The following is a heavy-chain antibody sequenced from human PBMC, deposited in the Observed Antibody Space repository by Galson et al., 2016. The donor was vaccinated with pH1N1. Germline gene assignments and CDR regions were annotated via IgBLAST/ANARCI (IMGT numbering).Heavy chain of an antibody. Sequence: SLRLSCAASGFSPSSYSMNWVRQAPGKGLEWASYISRSVTNIYYAGSVKGRFTISRDTAKNSLYLQMDSLRLDDTAVYFCARDLGYAYGFYYYYYMDVWGKGTTVTVSS. V-gene: IGHV3-48*04. CDR2: ISRSVTNI. D-gene: IGHD5-18*01. CDR1: GFSPSSYS. J-gene: IGHJ6*03. CDR3: ARDLGYAYGFYYYYYMDV.